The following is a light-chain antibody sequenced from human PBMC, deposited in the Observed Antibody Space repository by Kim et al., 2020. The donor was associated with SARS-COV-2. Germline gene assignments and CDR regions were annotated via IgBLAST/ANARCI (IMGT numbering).Light chain of an antibody. Sequence: EIVLTQSPGTLSLSPGERATLSCRANQSVSSSYLVWYQQKPGQAPRLLIYGASSRATGIPDRFSGSGSGTDFTLTISRLEPEDFAVYYCQQYGSSTYTFGQGTKLEI. CDR1: QSVSSSY. J-gene: IGKJ2*01. CDR3: QQYGSSTYT. V-gene: IGKV3-20*01. CDR2: GAS.